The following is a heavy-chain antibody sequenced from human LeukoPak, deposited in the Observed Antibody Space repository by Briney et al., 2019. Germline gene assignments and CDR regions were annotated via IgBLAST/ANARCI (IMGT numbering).Heavy chain of an antibody. CDR3: ARLGGFDY. CDR2: IYYSGST. D-gene: IGHD1-26*01. J-gene: IGHJ4*02. Sequence: SETLSLTCTVSGGSISSSSYYCGWIRQPPGKGLEWLGCIYYSGSTYYNPSLKSRVTISVDTSKNQFSLKLSAVTAADTAVYYCARLGGFDYWGQGTLVTVSS. V-gene: IGHV4-39*01. CDR1: GGSISSSSYY.